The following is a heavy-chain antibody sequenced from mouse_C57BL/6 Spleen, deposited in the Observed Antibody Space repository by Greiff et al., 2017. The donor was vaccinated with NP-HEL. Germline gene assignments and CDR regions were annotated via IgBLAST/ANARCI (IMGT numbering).Heavy chain of an antibody. CDR1: GFTFSSYA. CDR3: ARDDSNYVGFAY. Sequence: DVQLVESGGGLVKPGGSLKLSCAASGFTFSSYAMSWVRQTPEKRLEWVATISDGGSYTYYPDNVKGRFTISRDNAKNNLYLQMSHLKSEDTAMYYCARDDSNYVGFAYWGQGTLVTVSA. D-gene: IGHD2-5*01. J-gene: IGHJ3*01. V-gene: IGHV5-4*01. CDR2: ISDGGSYT.